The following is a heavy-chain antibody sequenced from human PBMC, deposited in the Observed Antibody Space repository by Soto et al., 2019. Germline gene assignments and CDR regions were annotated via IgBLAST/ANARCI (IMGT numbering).Heavy chain of an antibody. Sequence: QVQLQESGPGLVKPSQTLSLTCTVSGGSISSGGYYWSWIRQHPGQGLEWIGYIYFSGSTYYNPSLKSRLTISVDTSKNQCSLKLSSVTAADTAVYYCARFTPGGRGYFQHWGQGTLVTVSS. D-gene: IGHD2-15*01. CDR3: ARFTPGGRGYFQH. J-gene: IGHJ1*01. CDR1: GGSISSGGYY. V-gene: IGHV4-31*03. CDR2: IYFSGST.